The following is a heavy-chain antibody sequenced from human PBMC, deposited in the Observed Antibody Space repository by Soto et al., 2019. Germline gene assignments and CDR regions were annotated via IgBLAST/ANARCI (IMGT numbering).Heavy chain of an antibody. J-gene: IGHJ4*02. D-gene: IGHD3-22*01. CDR3: ARGTRDSSGYYHEEFDY. V-gene: IGHV3-7*05. CDR1: GFTFSSYW. CDR2: IKQDGSEK. Sequence: GESLKISCAASGFTFSSYWMSWVRQAPGKGLEWVANIKQDGSEKYYVDSVKGRFTISRDNAKNSLYLQMNSLRAEDTAVYYCARGTRDSSGYYHEEFDYWGQGTLVTVSS.